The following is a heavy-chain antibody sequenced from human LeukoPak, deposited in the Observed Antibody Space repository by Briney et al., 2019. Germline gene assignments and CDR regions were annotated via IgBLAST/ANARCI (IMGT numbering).Heavy chain of an antibody. CDR3: ARDQEGATGGFDY. D-gene: IGHD1-26*01. J-gene: IGHJ4*02. CDR1: GFTLSSYA. Sequence: PGGSLRLSCAASGFTLSSYAMHWVRQAPGKGLEWVAVISYDGSNKYYADSVKGRFTISRDNSKNTLYLQMNSLRAEDTAVYYCARDQEGATGGFDYWGQGTLVTVSS. CDR2: ISYDGSNK. V-gene: IGHV3-30-3*01.